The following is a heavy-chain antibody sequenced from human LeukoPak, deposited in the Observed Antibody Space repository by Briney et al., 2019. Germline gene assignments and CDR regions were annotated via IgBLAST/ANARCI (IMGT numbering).Heavy chain of an antibody. V-gene: IGHV4-39*01. J-gene: IGHJ4*02. Sequence: SETLSLTCTVSGGSISSSSYYWGWIRQPPGKGLEWIGSIYYSGSTYYNPSLESRVTISVDTSKNQFSLKLSSVTAADTAVYYCARKGVSDLYYFDSWGQGTLVTVSS. CDR2: IYYSGST. CDR1: GGSISSSSYY. CDR3: ARKGVSDLYYFDS. D-gene: IGHD3-16*01.